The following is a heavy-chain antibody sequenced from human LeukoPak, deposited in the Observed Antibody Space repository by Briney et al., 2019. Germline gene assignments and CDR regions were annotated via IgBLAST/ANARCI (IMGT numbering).Heavy chain of an antibody. CDR1: GFTFSSYA. CDR2: ISYDGSNK. Sequence: PGRSLRLSCAASGFTFSSYAMHWVRQAPGKGLEWVAVISYDGSNKYYADSVKGRFTISRDNAKNSLYLQMNSLRAEDTAVYYCARDTTYSSSWYGDYYYGMDVWGQGTTVTVSS. CDR3: ARDTTYSSSWYGDYYYGMDV. V-gene: IGHV3-30-3*01. D-gene: IGHD6-13*01. J-gene: IGHJ6*02.